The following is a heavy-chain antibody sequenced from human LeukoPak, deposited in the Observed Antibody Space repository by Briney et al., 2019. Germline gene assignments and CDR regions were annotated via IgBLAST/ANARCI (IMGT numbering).Heavy chain of an antibody. Sequence: GGSLRLSCAASGCTFSRYEMNWVRQAPGKGLEWVSYISRSGDTIYFADSVKGRFTISRDNAKNSLYLQMSSLRAEHTAVYYCARDYASDYWGQGTLVTVSS. CDR2: ISRSGDTI. CDR3: ARDYASDY. J-gene: IGHJ4*02. D-gene: IGHD3-10*01. V-gene: IGHV3-48*03. CDR1: GCTFSRYE.